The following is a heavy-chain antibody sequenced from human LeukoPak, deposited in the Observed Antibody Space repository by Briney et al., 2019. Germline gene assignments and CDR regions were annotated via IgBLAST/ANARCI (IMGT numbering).Heavy chain of an antibody. CDR3: ARDQYNYDILTGYRNTPYYYYGMDV. V-gene: IGHV4-31*03. CDR1: GGSISSGGYY. J-gene: IGHJ6*02. D-gene: IGHD3-9*01. CDR2: IYYSGST. Sequence: SETLSLTCTVSGGSISSGGYYWSWIRQHPGKGLEWIGYIYYSGSTYYNPSLKSRVTISVDTSKNQFSLKLSSVTAADTAVYYCARDQYNYDILTGYRNTPYYYYGMDVWGQGTTVTVSS.